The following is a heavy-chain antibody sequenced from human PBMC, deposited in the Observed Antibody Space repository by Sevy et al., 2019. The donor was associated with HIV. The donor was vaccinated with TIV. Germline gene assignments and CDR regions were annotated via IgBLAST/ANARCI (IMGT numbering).Heavy chain of an antibody. D-gene: IGHD2-2*01. V-gene: IGHV4-34*01. J-gene: IGHJ4*02. Sequence: SETLSLTCAVYGGSFSGYYWSWIRQPPGKGLEWIGEINHSGSTNYNPSLKNRVTISVDTSKNQFSLKLSSVTAADTAVYYCARGSRGRGYCSSTSCYAGGPDYWGQGTLVTVSS. CDR2: INHSGST. CDR3: ARGSRGRGYCSSTSCYAGGPDY. CDR1: GGSFSGYY.